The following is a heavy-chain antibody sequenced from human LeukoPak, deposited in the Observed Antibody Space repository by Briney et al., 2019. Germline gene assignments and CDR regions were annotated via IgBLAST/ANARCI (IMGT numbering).Heavy chain of an antibody. CDR3: ARGTLNIPGEHGAFDY. D-gene: IGHD1-14*01. CDR1: GFTFSSYW. CDR2: INSDGSST. J-gene: IGHJ4*02. Sequence: GGSLRLSCAASGFTFSSYWMHWVRQAPGKGLVWVSRINSDGSSTSYADSVKGRFTISRDNAKNSLYLQMNSLRAEDTAVYYCARGTLNIPGEHGAFDYWGQGTLITVSS. V-gene: IGHV3-74*01.